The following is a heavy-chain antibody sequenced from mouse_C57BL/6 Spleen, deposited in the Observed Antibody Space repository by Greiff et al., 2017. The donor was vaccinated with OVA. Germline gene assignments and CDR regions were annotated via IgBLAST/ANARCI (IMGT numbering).Heavy chain of an antibody. CDR3: ARQDYDYDLWYFDV. J-gene: IGHJ1*03. CDR1: GFTFSSYT. V-gene: IGHV5-9*01. Sequence: VQLKESGGGLVKPGGSLKLSCAASGFTFSSYTMSWVRQTPEKRLEWVATISGGGGNTYYPDSVKGRFTISRDNAKNTLYLQMSSLRSEDTALYYCARQDYDYDLWYFDVWGTGTTVTVSS. D-gene: IGHD2-4*01. CDR2: ISGGGGNT.